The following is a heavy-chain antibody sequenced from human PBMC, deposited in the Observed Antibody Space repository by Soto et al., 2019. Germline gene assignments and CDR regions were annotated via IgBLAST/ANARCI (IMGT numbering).Heavy chain of an antibody. CDR2: INPSSGNT. J-gene: IGHJ6*02. CDR1: GYSFTRHD. V-gene: IGHV1-8*01. Sequence: QVQLVQSGAEVKKSGASVKVSCKASGYSFTRHDINWVRPAPGHGREWVGWINPSSGNTGYAQSFLGRLTMTSDTSQTTAHMELSGLESGETAIYYCASGGILFARLIVMYCIDVWGQGTKVHVPS. D-gene: IGHD2-21*01. CDR3: ASGGILFARLIVMYCIDV.